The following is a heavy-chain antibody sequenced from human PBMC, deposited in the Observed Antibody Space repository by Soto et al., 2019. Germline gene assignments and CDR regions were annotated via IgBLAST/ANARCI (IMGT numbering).Heavy chain of an antibody. J-gene: IGHJ5*02. V-gene: IGHV1-18*01. CDR3: AREAGYCSGGSCCGIVDGFDA. CDR2: ISAYNGNT. D-gene: IGHD2-15*01. CDR1: GYTFTSYG. Sequence: ASVRLSCKASGYTFTSYGISWVRQAPGQGLEWMGWISAYNGNTNYAQKLQGRVTMTTDTSTSTAYKELRSLRSDDTAVYYCAREAGYCSGGSCCGIVDGFDAWGQGTLVTVSS.